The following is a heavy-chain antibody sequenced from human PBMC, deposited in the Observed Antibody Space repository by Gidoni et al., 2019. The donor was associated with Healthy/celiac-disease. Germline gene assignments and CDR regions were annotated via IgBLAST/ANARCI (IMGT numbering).Heavy chain of an antibody. V-gene: IGHV3-48*01. J-gene: IGHJ4*02. CDR3: ARSAGAYSGSYFDY. D-gene: IGHD1-26*01. CDR1: VFTFSSYS. CDR2: ISSSSTI. Sequence: EVQLVESGGGLVQPGGSLRLSCAASVFTFSSYSMNWVRQAPGKGLEWVSYISSSSTIYYADSVKGRVTISRDNAKNSLYLQMNSLRAEDTAVYYCARSAGAYSGSYFDYWGQGTLVTVSS.